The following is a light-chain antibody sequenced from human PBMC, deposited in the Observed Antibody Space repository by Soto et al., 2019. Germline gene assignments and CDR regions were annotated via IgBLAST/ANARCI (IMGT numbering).Light chain of an antibody. J-gene: IGKJ2*01. CDR2: AAS. V-gene: IGKV1-12*01. Sequence: DIQLTQSPSSVSASVGDRVTLTCRASQGISNWLAWYQQKPGKAPKLLISAASTLQGGVPSRFSGSFSGTDFTLSITSLQSEDFATYFCQQAYSLPVTFGQGTKLDIK. CDR3: QQAYSLPVT. CDR1: QGISNW.